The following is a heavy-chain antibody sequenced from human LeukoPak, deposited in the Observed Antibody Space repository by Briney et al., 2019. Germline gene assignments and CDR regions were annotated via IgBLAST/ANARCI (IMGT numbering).Heavy chain of an antibody. CDR1: GYTFTSYG. CDR3: ARNPAAATYSDY. V-gene: IGHV1-18*01. D-gene: IGHD2-2*01. CDR2: ISAYNGNT. J-gene: IGHJ4*02. Sequence: ASVKVSCKASGYTFTSYGISWVRQAPGQGLEWMGWISAYNGNTNYAQKLQGRVTMTADTSTSTAYMELRSLRSDDTAVYYCARNPAAATYSDYWGQGTLVTVSS.